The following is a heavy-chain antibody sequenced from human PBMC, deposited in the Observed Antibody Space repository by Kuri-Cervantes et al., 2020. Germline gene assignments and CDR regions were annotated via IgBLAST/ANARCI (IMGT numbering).Heavy chain of an antibody. CDR2: ISDSEATR. Sequence: GESLKISCAASGLSFSSSEFNWVRRAPGKGLEWVGYISDSEATRYYADSVLGRFTISRDNAKKLVTLQMNGLRGEDTAVYYCSQCRGGLESCYSAGFGHWGAGVMVTVSS. CDR1: GLSFSSSE. V-gene: IGHV3-48*03. CDR3: SQCRGGLESCYSAGFGH. D-gene: IGHD3-22*01. J-gene: IGHJ4*02.